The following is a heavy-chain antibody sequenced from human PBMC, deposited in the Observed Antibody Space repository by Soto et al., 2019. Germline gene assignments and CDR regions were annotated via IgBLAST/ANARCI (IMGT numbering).Heavy chain of an antibody. CDR1: GGSISSGDYS. J-gene: IGHJ6*02. V-gene: IGHV4-30-2*01. D-gene: IGHD2-8*02. CDR2: IYYTGSA. Sequence: QLQLQESGSGLVKPSQTLSLTCAVSGGSISSGDYSWSWIRQPPGKGLEWIGYIYYTGSASYNPSLRPRVTISVDRSKNQFSLKLNSVTAADTAVYYCARAFWMPGGGMDVWGQGTTVTVSS. CDR3: ARAFWMPGGGMDV.